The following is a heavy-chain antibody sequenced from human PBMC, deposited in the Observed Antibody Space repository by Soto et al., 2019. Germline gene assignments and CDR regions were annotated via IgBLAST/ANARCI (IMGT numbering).Heavy chain of an antibody. V-gene: IGHV3-30*18. CDR3: AKGEYYYGSGSPYYGMDV. Sequence: GRSLRLSCAASGFTFSSYGMHWVRQAPGKRPEWVAVISYDGSNKYYADSVKGRFTISRDSSKNTLYLEMNSLRPEDTAVYYCAKGEYYYGSGSPYYGMDVWGQGTTVTVSS. CDR2: ISYDGSNK. D-gene: IGHD3-10*01. CDR1: GFTFSSYG. J-gene: IGHJ6*02.